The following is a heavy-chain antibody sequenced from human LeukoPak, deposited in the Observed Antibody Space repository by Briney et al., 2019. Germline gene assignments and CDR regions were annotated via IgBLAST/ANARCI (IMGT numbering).Heavy chain of an antibody. CDR3: AKDVVRYSSGWYYFDY. J-gene: IGHJ4*02. CDR1: GFTFSDHY. D-gene: IGHD6-19*01. V-gene: IGHV3-72*01. CDR2: SRNKANSYTT. Sequence: GGSLRLSCAASGFTFSDHYMDWVRQTPGKGLEWVGRSRNKANSYTTEYAASVKGRFTISRDDSKNSLSLQMNSLKTEDTAVYYCAKDVVRYSSGWYYFDYWGQGTLVTVSS.